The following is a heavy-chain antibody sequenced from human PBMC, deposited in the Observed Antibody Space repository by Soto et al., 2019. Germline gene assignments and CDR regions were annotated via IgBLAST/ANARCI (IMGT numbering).Heavy chain of an antibody. CDR1: GFTFSSYG. CDR3: AKDRGNGYCSGGSCYAFDY. J-gene: IGHJ4*02. D-gene: IGHD2-15*01. V-gene: IGHV3-30*18. CDR2: ISYDGSNK. Sequence: GGSLRLSCAASGFTFSSYGMHWVRQAPGKGLEWVAVISYDGSNKYYADSVKGRFTISRDNSKNTLYLQMNSLRAEDTAVYYCAKDRGNGYCSGGSCYAFDYWGQGTLVTVSS.